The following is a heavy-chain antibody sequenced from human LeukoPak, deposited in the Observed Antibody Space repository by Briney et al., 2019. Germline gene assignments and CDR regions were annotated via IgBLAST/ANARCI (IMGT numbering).Heavy chain of an antibody. V-gene: IGHV1-69*06. D-gene: IGHD3-10*01. CDR3: ARGHGSGSLYYFDY. CDR2: INPIFGTA. Sequence: SVKVSCKASGGTFSSYAISWVRQAPGQGLEWMGGINPIFGTANYAQKFQGRVTITADKSTSTAYMELSSLRSGDTAVYYCARGHGSGSLYYFDYWGQGTLVTVSS. J-gene: IGHJ4*02. CDR1: GGTFSSYA.